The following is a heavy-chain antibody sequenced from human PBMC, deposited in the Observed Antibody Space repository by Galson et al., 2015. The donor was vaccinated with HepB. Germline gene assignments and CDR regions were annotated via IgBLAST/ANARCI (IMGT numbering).Heavy chain of an antibody. J-gene: IGHJ6*02. CDR1: GYTFTGYY. V-gene: IGHV1-2*02. D-gene: IGHD4-11*01. CDR2: INPNSGGT. CDR3: ARDRSNYYYGMDV. Sequence: SVTVSCKASGYTFTGYYMHWVRQAPGQGLEWMGWINPNSGGTNYAQKFQGRVTMTRDTSISTAYMELSRLRSDDTAVYYCARDRSNYYYGMDVWGQGTTVTVSS.